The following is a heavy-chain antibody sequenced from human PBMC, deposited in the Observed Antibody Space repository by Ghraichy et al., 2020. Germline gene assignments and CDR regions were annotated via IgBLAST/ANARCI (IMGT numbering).Heavy chain of an antibody. J-gene: IGHJ4*02. Sequence: SVKVSCKAFGGTFSSYAISWVRQAPGQGLEWMGGIIPIFGTANYAQKFQGRVTITADKSTSTAYMELSSLRSEDTAVYYCARTPLRYCSSTSCQNFDYWGQGTLVTVSS. V-gene: IGHV1-69*06. D-gene: IGHD2-2*01. CDR3: ARTPLRYCSSTSCQNFDY. CDR1: GGTFSSYA. CDR2: IIPIFGTA.